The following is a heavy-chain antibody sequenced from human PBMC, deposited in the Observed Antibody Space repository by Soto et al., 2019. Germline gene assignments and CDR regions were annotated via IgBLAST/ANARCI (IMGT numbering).Heavy chain of an antibody. J-gene: IGHJ4*02. CDR3: AKDQLLAVAGNFDY. V-gene: IGHV3-23*01. D-gene: IGHD6-19*01. CDR2: ISGSGGST. Sequence: PGGSLRLSCAASGFTFSSYAMSWVRQAPGKGLEWVSSISGSGGSTSYADSVKGRFTISRDNSKNTLYLQMNSLRADDTAVYYCAKDQLLAVAGNFDYWGQGTLVTVSS. CDR1: GFTFSSYA.